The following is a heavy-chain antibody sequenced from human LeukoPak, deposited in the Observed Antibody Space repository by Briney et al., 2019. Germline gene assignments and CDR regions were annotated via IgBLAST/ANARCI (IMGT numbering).Heavy chain of an antibody. CDR3: AMRGNTWYDC. CDR2: IYSGGST. Sequence: PGRSLRLSCAASGFTVSSNYMSWVRQAPGKGLEWVSVIYSGGSTYYADSVKGRFTISRDNSKNTVYLQMNSLRVEDTAVYYCAMRGNTWYDCWGQGTLVTVSS. J-gene: IGHJ4*02. D-gene: IGHD6-13*01. V-gene: IGHV3-53*01. CDR1: GFTVSSNY.